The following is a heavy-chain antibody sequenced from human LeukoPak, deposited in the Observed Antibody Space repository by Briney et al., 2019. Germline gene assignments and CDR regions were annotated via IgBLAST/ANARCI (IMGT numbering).Heavy chain of an antibody. CDR1: GGSISSGDYY. Sequence: SETLSLTCTVSGGSISSGDYYWSWIRQPPGKGLEWIGYIYYSGSTHYNPSLKSRVTISVDTSKNQFSLKLSSVTAADTAVYYCARDSPELTSLDYWGQGTLVTVSS. CDR2: IYYSGST. V-gene: IGHV4-30-4*01. J-gene: IGHJ4*02. D-gene: IGHD1-7*01. CDR3: ARDSPELTSLDY.